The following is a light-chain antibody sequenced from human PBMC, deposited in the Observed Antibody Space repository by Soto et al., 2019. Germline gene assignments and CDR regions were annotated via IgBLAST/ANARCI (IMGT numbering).Light chain of an antibody. CDR1: SSDIGGYDY. Sequence: QSALTQPASVSGSPGQSITISCTGTSSDIGGYDYVSWYQHHPGKAPKLMIYEVNNRPSGVSHRFSGSKSGSTASLTISGLQAEDEADYYCSSYTSITSLGVFGGGTKVTV. J-gene: IGLJ3*02. CDR3: SSYTSITSLGV. V-gene: IGLV2-14*01. CDR2: EVN.